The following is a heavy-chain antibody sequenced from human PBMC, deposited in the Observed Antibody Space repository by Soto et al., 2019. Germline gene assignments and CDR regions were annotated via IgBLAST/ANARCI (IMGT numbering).Heavy chain of an antibody. CDR1: GFTFSDYS. Sequence: EVQLLESGGGLVQPGGSLRLSCEASGFTFSDYSMHWVRQVPGRGLVWVARINDNGAITRYADSVKGRFTVSRDNANSTMFLQMSSLTAEDTAIYYCARGRKYDVLTGYNDYWGQGTLVTVSS. V-gene: IGHV3-74*01. J-gene: IGHJ4*02. D-gene: IGHD3-9*01. CDR2: INDNGAIT. CDR3: ARGRKYDVLTGYNDY.